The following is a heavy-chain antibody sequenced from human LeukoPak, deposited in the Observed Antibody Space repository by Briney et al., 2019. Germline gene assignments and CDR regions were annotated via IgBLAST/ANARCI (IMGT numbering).Heavy chain of an antibody. CDR2: ISSKGYGGTT. Sequence: SGRSLRLSCKGSGFTFGDYAVSWVRQAPGKGLEWVGFISSKGYGGTTEYAASVQGRFIISRDDSKSVAFLQMNSLKTADTAVYYRTRLVVTTATISDFDYWGQGTLVAVSS. D-gene: IGHD2-21*02. J-gene: IGHJ4*02. V-gene: IGHV3-49*04. CDR1: GFTFGDYA. CDR3: TRLVVTTATISDFDY.